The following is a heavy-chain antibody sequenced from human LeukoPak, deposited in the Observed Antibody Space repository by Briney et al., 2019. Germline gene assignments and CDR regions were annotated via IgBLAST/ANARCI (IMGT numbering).Heavy chain of an antibody. Sequence: PGRSLRLSCAASGFTFRNYYMHWVRQAPGKGLEWVANIKQDGSKKSYVDSVKGRFTISRDNAKNSLYLQMNSLRAEDTAIYYCTRVGYIDEGIDYWGQGTLVTVSS. CDR1: GFTFRNYY. CDR2: IKQDGSKK. D-gene: IGHD5-24*01. V-gene: IGHV3-7*04. J-gene: IGHJ4*02. CDR3: TRVGYIDEGIDY.